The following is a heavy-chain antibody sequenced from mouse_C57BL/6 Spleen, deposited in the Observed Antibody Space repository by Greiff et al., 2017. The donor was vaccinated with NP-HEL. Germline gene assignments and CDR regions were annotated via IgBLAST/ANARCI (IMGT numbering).Heavy chain of an antibody. CDR3: ARSNDYLGFAY. J-gene: IGHJ3*01. Sequence: QVQLQQPGAELVKPGASVKLSCKASGYTFTSYWMQWVKQRPGQGLEWIGEIDPSDSYTNYNQKFKGKATLTVDTSSSTAYMQLSSLTSEDSAVYYCARSNDYLGFAYWGQGTLVTVSA. D-gene: IGHD2-4*01. CDR1: GYTFTSYW. CDR2: IDPSDSYT. V-gene: IGHV1-50*01.